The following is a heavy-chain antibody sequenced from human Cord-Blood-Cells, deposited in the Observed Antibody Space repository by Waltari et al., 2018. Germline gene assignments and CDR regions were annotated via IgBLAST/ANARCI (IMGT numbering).Heavy chain of an antibody. D-gene: IGHD6-19*01. Sequence: QVQLQESGPGLVKPSETLSLTCTVSGGSISSYYWRWIRQPPGKGLEWIGYIYYSGSTNYNPSLKSRVTISVDTAKNQFSLKLSSVTAADTAVYYCARVAAGRPGYYYMDVWGKGTTVTVSS. CDR2: IYYSGST. CDR1: GGSISSYY. J-gene: IGHJ6*03. CDR3: ARVAAGRPGYYYMDV. V-gene: IGHV4-59*01.